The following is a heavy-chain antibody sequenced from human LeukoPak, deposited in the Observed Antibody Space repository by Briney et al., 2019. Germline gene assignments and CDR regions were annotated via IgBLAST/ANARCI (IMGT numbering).Heavy chain of an antibody. CDR2: ISGSGGST. D-gene: IGHD2-15*01. Sequence: GGSLRLSCAASGFTFSSYAMHWVRQAQGKGLEWVSGISGSGGSTYYADSVKGRFTISRDNSKTTLYLQMNSLRAEDTAVYYCAKPFPTYCSGGSCYFDYWGQGTLVTVSS. J-gene: IGHJ4*02. CDR1: GFTFSSYA. V-gene: IGHV3-23*01. CDR3: AKPFPTYCSGGSCYFDY.